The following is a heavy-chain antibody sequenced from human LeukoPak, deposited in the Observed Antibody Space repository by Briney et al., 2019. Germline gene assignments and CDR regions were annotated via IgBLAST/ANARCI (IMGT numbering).Heavy chain of an antibody. CDR2: IYPGDSDT. V-gene: IGHV5-51*01. CDR1: GYSFTSYW. D-gene: IGHD3-3*01. Sequence: PGESLKISCKGSGYSFTSYWIGWVRQMPGKGLKWMGIIYPGDSDTRYSPSFQGQVTISADKSISTAYLQWSSLKASDTAMYYCARRDNYDFWSGYYEVGYWFDPWGQGTLVTVSS. CDR3: ARRDNYDFWSGYYEVGYWFDP. J-gene: IGHJ5*02.